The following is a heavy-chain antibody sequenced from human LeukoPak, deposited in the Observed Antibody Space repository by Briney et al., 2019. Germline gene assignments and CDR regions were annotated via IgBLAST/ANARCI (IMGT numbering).Heavy chain of an antibody. V-gene: IGHV3-30*18. J-gene: IGHJ4*02. CDR3: AKSARAIQLWLLDY. D-gene: IGHD5-18*01. CDR1: GFTFSSYG. Sequence: GRSLRLSCAASGFTFSSYGMHWVRQAPGKGLEWVAVISYDGSNKYYADSVKGRFTISRDNSKNTLYLQMNSLRAEDTAVYYCAKSARAIQLWLLDYWGQGTLVTVSS. CDR2: ISYDGSNK.